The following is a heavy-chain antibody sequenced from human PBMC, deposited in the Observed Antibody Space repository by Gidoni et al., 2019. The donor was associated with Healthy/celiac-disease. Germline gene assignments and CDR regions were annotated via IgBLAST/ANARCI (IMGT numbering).Heavy chain of an antibody. Sequence: QVQLQQSGAGLLKPSETLSLTCAVYGGSYSGYYWSWLRQPPGKGLEWIGEINHSGSTNYNPSLKSRVTISVDTSKNQFSLKLSSVTAADTAVYYCARRGYFDWLSPKFDYWGQGTLVTVSS. D-gene: IGHD3-9*01. CDR1: GGSYSGYY. V-gene: IGHV4-34*01. CDR2: INHSGST. CDR3: ARRGYFDWLSPKFDY. J-gene: IGHJ4*02.